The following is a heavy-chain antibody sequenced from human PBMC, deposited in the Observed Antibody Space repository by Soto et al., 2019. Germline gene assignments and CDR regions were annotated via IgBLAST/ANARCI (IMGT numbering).Heavy chain of an antibody. D-gene: IGHD2-2*01. CDR2: INHSGST. V-gene: IGHV4-34*01. Sequence: PSETLSLTCAVYGGSFSGYYWSWIRQPPGKGLEWIGEINHSGSTNYNPSLKSRVTISVDTSKNQFSLKLSSVTAADTAVYYCARVRDIVVVPAYGRDVWGQGNTATVS. CDR1: GGSFSGYY. CDR3: ARVRDIVVVPAYGRDV. J-gene: IGHJ6*01.